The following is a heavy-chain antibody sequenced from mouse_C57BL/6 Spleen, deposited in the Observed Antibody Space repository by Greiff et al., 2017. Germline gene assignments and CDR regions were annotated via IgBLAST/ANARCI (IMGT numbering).Heavy chain of an antibody. CDR1: GYTFTSYW. J-gene: IGHJ4*01. Sequence: QVQLQQPGAELVKPGASVKLSCKASGYTFTSYWMHWVKQRPGRGLEWIGRIDPNSGGTKYNEKFKSKATLTVDKPSSTAYMQLSSLTSEDSAVYECARAEDGNNRGDYYAMDYWGQGTSVTVSS. CDR2: IDPNSGGT. D-gene: IGHD2-1*01. V-gene: IGHV1-72*01. CDR3: ARAEDGNNRGDYYAMDY.